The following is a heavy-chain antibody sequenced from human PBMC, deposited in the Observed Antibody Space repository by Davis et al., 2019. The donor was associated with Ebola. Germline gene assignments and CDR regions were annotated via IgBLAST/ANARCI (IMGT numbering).Heavy chain of an antibody. CDR2: IDTDGSIT. V-gene: IGHV3-74*01. D-gene: IGHD7-27*01. CDR3: VRDGWGSLFDY. Sequence: GESLKISCVASEFSFRSYWFHWVRQAPGRGLEWVSRIDTDGSITDYADSVRGRFTISRDNAKKSVYLQMNSLRVEDTAVYYCVRDGWGSLFDYWGQGTLVTVSS. CDR1: EFSFRSYW. J-gene: IGHJ4*02.